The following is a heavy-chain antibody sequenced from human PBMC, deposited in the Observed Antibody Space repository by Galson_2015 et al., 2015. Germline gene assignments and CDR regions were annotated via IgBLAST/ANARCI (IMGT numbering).Heavy chain of an antibody. CDR2: ISGSGGGT. Sequence: SLRLSCAASGFTFSSYAMSWLRQAPGKGLEWVSAISGSGGGTYYADSVKGRFTISRDNSKNTPYLQMSSLRAEDTAVYYCANSGSGSGLYYYYMDVWGKGTTVTVSS. CDR1: GFTFSSYA. J-gene: IGHJ6*03. CDR3: ANSGSGSGLYYYYMDV. D-gene: IGHD3-10*01. V-gene: IGHV3-23*01.